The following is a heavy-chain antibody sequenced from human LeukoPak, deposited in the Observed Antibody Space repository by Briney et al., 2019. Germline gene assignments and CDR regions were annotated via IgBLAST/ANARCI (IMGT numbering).Heavy chain of an antibody. CDR2: ISYDGSNK. CDR3: ARDSIAVAGSDYYYGMDV. CDR1: GFTFSSYA. V-gene: IGHV3-30-3*01. J-gene: IGHJ6*02. D-gene: IGHD6-19*01. Sequence: PGGSLRLSCAASGFTFSSYAMHWVRQAPGKGLEWVAVISYDGSNKYYADSVKGRFTISRDNSKNTLYLQMNSLRAEDTAVYYCARDSIAVAGSDYYYGMDVWGQGTTVTVSS.